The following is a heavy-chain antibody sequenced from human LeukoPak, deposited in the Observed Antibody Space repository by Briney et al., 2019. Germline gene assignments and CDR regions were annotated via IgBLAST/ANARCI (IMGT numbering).Heavy chain of an antibody. V-gene: IGHV4-39*07. CDR2: IYYSGSI. D-gene: IGHD3-10*01. CDR1: RDSIIGGSDF. CDR3: ARGLKYYYASGSFYFDS. Sequence: SETLSLTCSVSRDSIIGGSDFWGWIRQSPGQGLEWIGSIYYSGSIYYNPSLKSRVTIAVDTSKNQFSLKLKSVTVADTAVYYCARGLKYYYASGSFYFDSWAQGTLVTVSS. J-gene: IGHJ4*02.